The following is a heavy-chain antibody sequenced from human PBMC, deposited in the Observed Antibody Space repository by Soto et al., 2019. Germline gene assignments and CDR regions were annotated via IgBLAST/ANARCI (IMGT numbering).Heavy chain of an antibody. J-gene: IGHJ4*02. CDR2: IIPIFGTA. CDR1: GGTFSSYA. V-gene: IGHV1-69*01. Sequence: QVQLVQSGAEVKKPGSSVKVSCKASGGTFSSYAISWVRQAPGQGLEWMGGIIPIFGTANYAQKFQGRVTITADESTSTAYMELSSLRSEDTAVYYCARGAGEWFGERGQHYFDYWGQGTLVTVSS. D-gene: IGHD3-10*01. CDR3: ARGAGEWFGERGQHYFDY.